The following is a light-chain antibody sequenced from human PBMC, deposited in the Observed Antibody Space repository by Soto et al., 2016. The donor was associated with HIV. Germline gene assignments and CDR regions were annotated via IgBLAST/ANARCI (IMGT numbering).Light chain of an antibody. CDR1: QGISNS. CDR3: QQYYSTPQT. V-gene: IGKV1-NL1*01. CDR2: AAS. J-gene: IGKJ2*01. Sequence: DIQMTQSPSSLSASVGDRVTITCRASQGISNSLAWYQQKPGKAPKLLLYAASRLESGVPSRFSGSGSGTDYTLTISSLQPEDFATYYCQQYYSTPQTFGLGDQAGDQT.